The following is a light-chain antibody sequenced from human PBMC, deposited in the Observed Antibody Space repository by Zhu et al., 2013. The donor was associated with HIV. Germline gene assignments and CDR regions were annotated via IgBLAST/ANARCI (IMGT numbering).Light chain of an antibody. J-gene: IGKJ3*01. V-gene: IGKV1-5*03. CDR3: QQVNNYPFT. CDR1: QSISNW. Sequence: DIQMTQSPSTLSASVGDRVTITCRATQSISNWLAWYQQKPGKAPKLLIYKASSLESGVPSRFSGSGSGTEFTLTISSLQPDDFATYYCQQVNNYPFTFGPGTKVTIK. CDR2: KAS.